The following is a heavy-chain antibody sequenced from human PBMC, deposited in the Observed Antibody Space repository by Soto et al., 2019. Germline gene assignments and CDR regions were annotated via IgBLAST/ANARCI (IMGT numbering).Heavy chain of an antibody. CDR3: ASPQGWYSPRLGDWFDP. Sequence: QVQLQQWGAGLLKPSETLSLTCAVYGGSFSGYYWSWIRQPPGKGLEWIGGINHSGSTNYNPSLKSRVTVSVDTSKNQFSLKLSSVTAAVTAVYYCASPQGWYSPRLGDWFDPWGQGTLVTVSS. CDR1: GGSFSGYY. D-gene: IGHD6-19*01. J-gene: IGHJ5*02. CDR2: INHSGST. V-gene: IGHV4-34*01.